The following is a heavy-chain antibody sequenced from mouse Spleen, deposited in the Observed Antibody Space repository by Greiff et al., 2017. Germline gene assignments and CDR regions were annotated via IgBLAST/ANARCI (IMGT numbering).Heavy chain of an antibody. CDR2: INPSSGYT. J-gene: IGHJ1*01. CDR1: GYTFTSYT. CDR3: AREDYGNFYWYFDV. V-gene: IGHV1-4*01. Sequence: QVQLKQSGAELARPGASVKMSCKASGYTFTSYTMPWVKQRPGQGLEWIGYINPSSGYTKYNQKFKDKATLTADKSSSTAYMQLSSLTSEDSAVYYCAREDYGNFYWYFDVWGAGTTVTVSS. D-gene: IGHD2-1*01.